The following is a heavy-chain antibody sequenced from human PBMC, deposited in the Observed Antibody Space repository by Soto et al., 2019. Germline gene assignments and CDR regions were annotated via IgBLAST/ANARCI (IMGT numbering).Heavy chain of an antibody. J-gene: IGHJ6*02. CDR1: GGTFSSYA. CDR2: IIPIFGTA. CDR3: ARVCISTSCYHYSYGMDV. V-gene: IGHV1-69*12. Sequence: QVQLVQSGAEVKKPGSSVKVSCKASGGTFSSYAISWVRQAPGQGLEWVGGIIPIFGTANYAQKFQDRVTIAADEPTSIAYMGLSSLRSEDTAVYYCARVCISTSCYHYSYGMDVWGQGTTVTVSS. D-gene: IGHD2-2*01.